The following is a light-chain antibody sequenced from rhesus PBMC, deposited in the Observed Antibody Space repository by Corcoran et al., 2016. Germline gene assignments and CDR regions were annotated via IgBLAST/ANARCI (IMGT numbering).Light chain of an antibody. CDR1: QSVGST. CDR2: SAS. V-gene: IGKV3S9*01. J-gene: IGKJ4*01. Sequence: ETVMMQSPATLSLSPGERATLSCRASQSVGSTVAWYQQKPGQAPRLHIDSASSRATGIPDRVSGRGSGTEFTLTISSLDPEGVGVYCCQKYYDWPLTFGGGAKVEIK. CDR3: QKYYDWPLT.